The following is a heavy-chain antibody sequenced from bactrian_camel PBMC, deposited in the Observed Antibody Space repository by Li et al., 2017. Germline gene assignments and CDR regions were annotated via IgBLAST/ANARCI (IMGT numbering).Heavy chain of an antibody. CDR2: MNTEGHR. Sequence: QLVESGGGSVQAGGSLTLSCSASTPVACMGWFRQVPGKDPQEVALMNTEGHRRYSPPVEGRSTISRGSADNTLVLEMTSLTPEDSATYYCAADGDRYQCYWQSVTKYKILAQGTQVTVS. V-gene: IGHV3S53*01. CDR1: TPVAC. J-gene: IGHJ4*01. D-gene: IGHD1*01.